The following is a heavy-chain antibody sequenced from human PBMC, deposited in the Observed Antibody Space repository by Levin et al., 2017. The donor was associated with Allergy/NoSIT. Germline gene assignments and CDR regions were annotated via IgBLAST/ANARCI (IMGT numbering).Heavy chain of an antibody. CDR2: INPNSGGT. D-gene: IGHD3-3*01. J-gene: IGHJ4*02. Sequence: ASVKVSCKASGYTFTGYYMHWVRQAPGQGLEWMGRINPNSGGTNYAQKFQGRVTMTRDTSISTAYMELSRLRSDDTAVYYCAREAEFWSGYYNLDYWGQGTLVTVSS. CDR1: GYTFTGYY. V-gene: IGHV1-2*06. CDR3: AREAEFWSGYYNLDY.